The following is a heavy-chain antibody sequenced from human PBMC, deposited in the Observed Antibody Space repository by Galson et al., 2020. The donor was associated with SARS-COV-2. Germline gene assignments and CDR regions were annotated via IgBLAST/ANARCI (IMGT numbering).Heavy chain of an antibody. CDR1: GASISSGDYY. J-gene: IGHJ4*02. Sequence: SETLSLTCTVSGASISSGDYYWSWVRQPPGKGLEWIGYIFYSGSTYYSPSLKSPVAISVDTSTNQFSLKMTSVTAADTAVYYCASYKYYYRDSGSPTGGFDSWGQGTLVTVSS. CDR3: ASYKYYYRDSGSPTGGFDS. D-gene: IGHD3-22*01. CDR2: IFYSGST. V-gene: IGHV4-30-4*01.